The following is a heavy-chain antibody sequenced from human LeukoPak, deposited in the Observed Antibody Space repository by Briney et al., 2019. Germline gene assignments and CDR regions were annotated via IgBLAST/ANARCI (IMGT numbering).Heavy chain of an antibody. J-gene: IGHJ2*01. CDR2: IYYSGST. CDR1: GGSISSGAYY. V-gene: IGHV4-30-4*01. Sequence: SQTLSLTCTVSGGSISSGAYYWGWIRQPPGTGLEWLGYIYYSGSTYYNPSLKSRVTISVDTSNNQFSLKLSSVTAADTAVYYCASRGYYWYFDLWGRGTLVTVSS. D-gene: IGHD5-12*01. CDR3: ASRGYYWYFDL.